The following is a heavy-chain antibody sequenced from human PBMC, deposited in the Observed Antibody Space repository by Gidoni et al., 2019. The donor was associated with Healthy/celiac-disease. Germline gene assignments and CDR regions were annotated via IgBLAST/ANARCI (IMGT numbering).Heavy chain of an antibody. CDR1: GCTLRSYS. V-gene: IGHV3-21*01. CDR2: ISSSSSYI. J-gene: IGHJ4*02. CDR3: ARDPVGSSSCYVFDY. D-gene: IGHD6-13*01. Sequence: EVQLVESGGGLVKPGGSLRRSCAAAGCTLRSYSMNGVRQAPGKGLGWVSSISSSSSYIYYADSVKGRFTISRDNAKTSLYLQMNSLRAEDTAVYYCARDPVGSSSCYVFDYWGQGTLVTVSS.